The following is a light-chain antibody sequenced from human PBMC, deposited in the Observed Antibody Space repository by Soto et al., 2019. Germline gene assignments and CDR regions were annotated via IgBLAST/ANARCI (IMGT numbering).Light chain of an antibody. CDR3: QYYGNSRIT. V-gene: IGKV3-20*01. CDR2: AAS. Sequence: EIVLTQSPGTLSLSPGERVTLSCRASQSVNNNFLSWSQQKPGQAPRLLIYAASSGATGIPDRFSGSGSGTDFTLTINRLEPEDFVVYYCQYYGNSRITFGRGTRLEIK. J-gene: IGKJ5*01. CDR1: QSVNNNF.